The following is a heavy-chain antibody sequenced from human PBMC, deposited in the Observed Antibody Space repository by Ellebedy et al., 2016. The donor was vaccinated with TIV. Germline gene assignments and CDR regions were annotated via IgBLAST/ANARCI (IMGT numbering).Heavy chain of an antibody. Sequence: GGSLRLXCAASGFTFSSYWMNWVRQAPGKGLEWVANIKKDGSEIYYVDSVKGRFTISRDNAKNSLYLQMNSLRAEDTAVYYCARAPRGTVTTWIDYWGQGTLVTVSS. J-gene: IGHJ4*02. CDR2: IKKDGSEI. D-gene: IGHD4-17*01. V-gene: IGHV3-7*01. CDR1: GFTFSSYW. CDR3: ARAPRGTVTTWIDY.